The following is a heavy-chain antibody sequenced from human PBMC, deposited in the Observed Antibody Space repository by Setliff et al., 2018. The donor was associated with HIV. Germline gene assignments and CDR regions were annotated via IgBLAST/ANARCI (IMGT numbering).Heavy chain of an antibody. J-gene: IGHJ3*01. V-gene: IGHV3-30*02. CDR3: ARDRSPRGDGPSYDFAWALDL. CDR2: IRYDGSNK. D-gene: IGHD2-21*01. Sequence: GGSLRLSCAASGFTFSTYAMHWVRQSPGKGLEWVAFIRYDGSNKYHADSVRGRFTISRDNARNSLFLQMNNLRADDTAVYYCARDRSPRGDGPSYDFAWALDLWGQGTMVTVSS. CDR1: GFTFSTYA.